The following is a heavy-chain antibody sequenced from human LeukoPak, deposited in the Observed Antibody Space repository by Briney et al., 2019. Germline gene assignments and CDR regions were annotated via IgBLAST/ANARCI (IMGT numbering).Heavy chain of an antibody. V-gene: IGHV4-30-2*01. CDR3: ASLGGHNQSKYRPMGYYYYGMDV. CDR2: IYHSGST. J-gene: IGHJ6*02. CDR1: GGSISSGGYS. Sequence: PSQTLSLTCAVSGGSISSGGYSWSWIRQPPGKGLEWIGYIYHSGSTYYNPSLKSRVTISVDTSKNQFSLKLSSVTAADTAVYYCASLGGHNQSKYRPMGYYYYGMDVWGQGTTVTVSS. D-gene: IGHD3-16*01.